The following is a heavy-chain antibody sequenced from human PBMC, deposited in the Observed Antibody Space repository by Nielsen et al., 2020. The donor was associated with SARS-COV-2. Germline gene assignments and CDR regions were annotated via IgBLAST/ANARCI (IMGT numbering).Heavy chain of an antibody. CDR3: ARLWDDGYYFDTGPYDY. D-gene: IGHD3-22*01. CDR1: GFIFSNYR. J-gene: IGHJ4*02. CDR2: INPDESKT. Sequence: GESLKISCAASGFIFSNYRMHWVRQAPGKGLVWVSHINPDESKTTYADSVKGRFTISRDNAKNTLYLQMNSLRAEDTAVYYCARLWDDGYYFDTGPYDYWGQGTLVTASS. V-gene: IGHV3-74*03.